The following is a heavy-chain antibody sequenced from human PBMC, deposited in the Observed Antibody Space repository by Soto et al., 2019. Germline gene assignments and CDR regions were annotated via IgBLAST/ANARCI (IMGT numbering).Heavy chain of an antibody. V-gene: IGHV1-69*01. D-gene: IGHD6-13*01. CDR1: GGTFSSYA. CDR3: ARDLGRNQAAAGTVFDY. J-gene: IGHJ4*02. Sequence: QVQLVQSGAEVKKPGSSVKVSCKASGGTFSSYAISWVRQAPGQGLEWMGGIIPIFGTANYAQKFQGRVTITADESTSTAYMELSSLRSEDTAMYYCARDLGRNQAAAGTVFDYWGQGTLVTVSS. CDR2: IIPIFGTA.